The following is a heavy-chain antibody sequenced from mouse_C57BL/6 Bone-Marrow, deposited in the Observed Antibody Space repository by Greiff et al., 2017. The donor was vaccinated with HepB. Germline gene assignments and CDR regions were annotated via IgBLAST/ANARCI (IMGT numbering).Heavy chain of an antibody. CDR3: VRGDGYYEDWYFDV. D-gene: IGHD2-3*01. CDR2: LRSKSSNYAT. V-gene: IGHV10-3*01. Sequence: EVKLVESGGGLVQPKGSLKLSCAASGFTFNTYAMHWVRQAPGKGLEWVARLRSKSSNYATYYADSVKDRFTISRDDSQSMLYLQMNNLKTEDTAMYYCVRGDGYYEDWYFDVWGTGTTVTVSS. J-gene: IGHJ1*03. CDR1: GFTFNTYA.